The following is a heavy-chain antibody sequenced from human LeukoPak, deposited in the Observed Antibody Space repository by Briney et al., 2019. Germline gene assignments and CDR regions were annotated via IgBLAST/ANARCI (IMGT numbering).Heavy chain of an antibody. CDR3: AYSGSYGHLGY. CDR2: IYSSVST. CDR1: GGSISSNAYY. J-gene: IGHJ4*02. D-gene: IGHD1-26*01. Sequence: SETLSLTCTVSGGSISSNAYYWAWIRQPPGKGLEWIGSIYSSVSTYYNPSLKSRVTISVDTSKNQFSLRLSSVTAADTALYYCAYSGSYGHLGYWGQGIPVTVVS. V-gene: IGHV4-39*01.